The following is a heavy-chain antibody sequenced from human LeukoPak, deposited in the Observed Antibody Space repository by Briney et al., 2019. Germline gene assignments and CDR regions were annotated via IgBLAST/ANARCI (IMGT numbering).Heavy chain of an antibody. Sequence: SETLSLTCTVSGGSISSYYWSWIRQPPGKGLEWIGYIYYSGSTNYNPSLKSRVTISVDTSKNQFSLKLSSVTAADTAVYYCARDLAVAGRGHWFDPWGQGTPVTVSS. CDR1: GGSISSYY. D-gene: IGHD6-19*01. CDR3: ARDLAVAGRGHWFDP. J-gene: IGHJ5*02. CDR2: IYYSGST. V-gene: IGHV4-59*01.